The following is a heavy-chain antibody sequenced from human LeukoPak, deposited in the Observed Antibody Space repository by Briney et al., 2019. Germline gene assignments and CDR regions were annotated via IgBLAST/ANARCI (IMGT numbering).Heavy chain of an antibody. Sequence: GGSLRLSCAASGFTFSSYGMSWVRQAPGRGLEWVSTISVSGGSTYYADSVKGRFTISRDNSKNTLYLQMNSLRAEDTAVYYCAKAVGSSGYFSRDAFDIWGQGTMVTVSS. CDR2: ISVSGGST. CDR3: AKAVGSSGYFSRDAFDI. D-gene: IGHD3-22*01. CDR1: GFTFSSYG. J-gene: IGHJ3*02. V-gene: IGHV3-23*01.